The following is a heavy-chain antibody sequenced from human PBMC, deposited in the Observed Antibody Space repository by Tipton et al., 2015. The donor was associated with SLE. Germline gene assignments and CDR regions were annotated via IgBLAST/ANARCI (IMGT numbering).Heavy chain of an antibody. CDR1: GFTFSSYS. J-gene: IGHJ4*02. Sequence: SLRLSCAASGFTFSSYSMNWVRQAPGKGLEWVSSISSSSSYIYYADSVKGRFTISRDNAKNSLYLQMNSLRAEDTAVYYCARNLPVSGWFVDYWGQGTLVTVSS. V-gene: IGHV3-21*01. CDR3: ARNLPVSGWFVDY. CDR2: ISSSSSYI. D-gene: IGHD6-19*01.